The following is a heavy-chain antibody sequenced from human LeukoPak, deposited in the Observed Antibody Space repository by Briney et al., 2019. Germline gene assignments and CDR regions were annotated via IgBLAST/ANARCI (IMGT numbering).Heavy chain of an antibody. CDR3: ARGLITNWGGNWFDP. D-gene: IGHD7-27*01. J-gene: IGHJ5*02. V-gene: IGHV4-4*07. Sequence: SETLSLTCTVSGGSISSYYWSWIRQPAGKGLEWIGRIYTSGSTNYNPSLKSRVTMSVDTSKNQFSLKLSSVTAADTAVYYCARGLITNWGGNWFDPWGQGTLVTVSS. CDR1: GGSISSYY. CDR2: IYTSGST.